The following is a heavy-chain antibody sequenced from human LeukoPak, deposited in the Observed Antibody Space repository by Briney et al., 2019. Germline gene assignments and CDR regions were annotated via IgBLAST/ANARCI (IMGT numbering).Heavy chain of an antibody. Sequence: GGSQRLSCAASGFTINTVWMSWVRQTPGKGLEWVANIKEDGTKKYYVDSVKGRFTISRDNAENSLYLQMNSLRAEDTAVYYCARDAAGYDPWGQGTLVTVSS. CDR1: GFTINTVW. CDR2: IKEDGTKK. J-gene: IGHJ5*02. CDR3: ARDAAGYDP. V-gene: IGHV3-7*01. D-gene: IGHD6-13*01.